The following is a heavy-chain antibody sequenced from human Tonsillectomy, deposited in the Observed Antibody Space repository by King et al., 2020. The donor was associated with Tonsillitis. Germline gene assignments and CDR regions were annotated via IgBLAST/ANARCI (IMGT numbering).Heavy chain of an antibody. D-gene: IGHD6-13*01. Sequence: QLVQSGAEVKKPGASVKVSCKASGYIFTSYGISWVRQAPGQGLEWMGWNSAYNGYTNYAQNLQGRVTMTTVTSTSTAYMELRSLRSDDTAVYYCARDRAASGTLEYWGQGTMVSVSS. J-gene: IGHJ4*02. CDR1: GYIFTSYG. CDR3: ARDRAASGTLEY. CDR2: NSAYNGYT. V-gene: IGHV1-18*04.